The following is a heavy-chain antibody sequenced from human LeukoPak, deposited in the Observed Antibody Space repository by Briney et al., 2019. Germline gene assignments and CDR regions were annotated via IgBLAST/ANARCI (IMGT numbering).Heavy chain of an antibody. CDR2: IKQDGSEK. CDR1: GFTFSSYW. D-gene: IGHD2-15*01. Sequence: GWSLRLSCAASGFTFSSYWMSWVRQAPGKGLEWVANIKQDGSEKYYVDSVKGRFTISRDNAKNSLYLQMNSLRAEDTAVYYCARLLLTPYYYYGMDVWGQGTTVTVSS. V-gene: IGHV3-7*01. CDR3: ARLLLTPYYYYGMDV. J-gene: IGHJ6*02.